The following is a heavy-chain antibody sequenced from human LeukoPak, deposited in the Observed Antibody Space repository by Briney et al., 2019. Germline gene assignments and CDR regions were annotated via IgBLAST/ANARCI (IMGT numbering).Heavy chain of an antibody. D-gene: IGHD2-15*01. J-gene: IGHJ4*02. CDR3: ARDQTPFY. CDR2: ISRDMTYI. CDR1: GFTFSDYT. V-gene: IGHV3-21*01. Sequence: GGSLRLSCAASGFTFSDYTLNWFRQAPGKGLEWVSSISRDMTYIYYADSVKGRFTISRDNAKSSMWLQMNSLRDEDTAVYYCARDQTPFYWGQGSLVTVSS.